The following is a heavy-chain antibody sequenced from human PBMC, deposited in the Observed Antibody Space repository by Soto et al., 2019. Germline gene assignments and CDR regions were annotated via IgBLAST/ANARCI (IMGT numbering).Heavy chain of an antibody. CDR2: SSNSGSFT. J-gene: IGHJ4*02. D-gene: IGHD1-1*01. CDR3: VRSGDNYNLLDY. CDR1: GFAFSAHY. Sequence: PGGSLRLSCAASGFAFSAHYMRWIRQAPGKGLEWIGYSSNSGSFTRYADSVKGRFSISRDNAKNSLFLQINSLRGDDTAIYYCVRSGDNYNLLDYWGQGTPVTVSS. V-gene: IGHV3-11*06.